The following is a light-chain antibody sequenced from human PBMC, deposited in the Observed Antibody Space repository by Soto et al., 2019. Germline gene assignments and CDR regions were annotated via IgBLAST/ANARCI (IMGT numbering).Light chain of an antibody. CDR3: LLINSDAWV. J-gene: IGLJ3*02. Sequence: QAVVTQEPSLTVSPGGTVTLTCGSNTGAVTSGHYPYWFQQKPGQAPRTLIYDTYNKHSWTPARFSGSLLGDKAALTLSGVPPEDEADYYCLLINSDAWVFGGGTKLTVL. V-gene: IGLV7-46*01. CDR1: TGAVTSGHY. CDR2: DTY.